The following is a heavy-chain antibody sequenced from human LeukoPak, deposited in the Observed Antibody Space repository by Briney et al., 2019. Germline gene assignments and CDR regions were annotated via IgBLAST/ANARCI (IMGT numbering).Heavy chain of an antibody. J-gene: IGHJ4*02. CDR1: GGSFSGYY. D-gene: IGHD6-13*01. CDR3: ARAGSSWYRGGQSFDY. CDR2: INHSGST. V-gene: IGHV4-34*01. Sequence: IPSETLSLTCAVYGGSFSGYYWSWIRQPPGKGLEWIGEINHSGSTNYNPSLKSRVTISVDTSKNQFSLKLSSVTAADTAVYYCARAGSSWYRGGQSFDYWGQGTLVTVSS.